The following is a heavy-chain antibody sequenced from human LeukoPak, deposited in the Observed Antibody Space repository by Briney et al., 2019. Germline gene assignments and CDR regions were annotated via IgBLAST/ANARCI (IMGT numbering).Heavy chain of an antibody. Sequence: SETLSLTCTVSGGSISSYYWSWVRQPPGRGLEWVGDIYYSGSTNYNPSLTSRVTISVDTSKNQFSLKLSSVTAADTAVYYCAREEHRYYYDSSGYYAFDIWGQGTMVTVSS. CDR2: IYYSGST. CDR1: GGSISSYY. D-gene: IGHD3-22*01. CDR3: AREEHRYYYDSSGYYAFDI. J-gene: IGHJ3*02. V-gene: IGHV4-59*12.